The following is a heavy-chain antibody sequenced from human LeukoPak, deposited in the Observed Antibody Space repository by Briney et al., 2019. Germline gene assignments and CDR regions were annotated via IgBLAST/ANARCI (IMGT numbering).Heavy chain of an antibody. Sequence: GGSLRLSCAASGFTFSSYSMNWVRQAPGKGLEWGSYITSSSSTIYYADSVKGRFTISRDNAKNSLYLQMNSLRAEDTAVYYCARDGLEYSSSYGYYYYMDVWGKGTTVTVSS. CDR1: GFTFSSYS. J-gene: IGHJ6*03. CDR3: ARDGLEYSSSYGYYYYMDV. V-gene: IGHV3-48*01. D-gene: IGHD6-6*01. CDR2: ITSSSSTI.